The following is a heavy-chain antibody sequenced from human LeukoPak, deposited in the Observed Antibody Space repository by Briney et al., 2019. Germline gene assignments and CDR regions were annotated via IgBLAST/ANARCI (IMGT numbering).Heavy chain of an antibody. V-gene: IGHV3-7*01. D-gene: IGHD2-15*01. J-gene: IGHJ3*02. CDR2: LKPDGSEK. Sequence: GGSLRLSCAASGFTFSHYWMSWVRQAPGKGLEWVANLKPDGSEKYYEDSVKGRFTISRDNAKNSLYLQMDSLRAEDTAVYFCAREDMWAFDIWRHGTMVTVSS. CDR1: GFTFSHYW. CDR3: AREDMWAFDI.